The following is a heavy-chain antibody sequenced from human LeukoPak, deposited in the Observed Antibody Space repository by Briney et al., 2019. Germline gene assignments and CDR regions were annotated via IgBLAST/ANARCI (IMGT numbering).Heavy chain of an antibody. CDR2: ISWNSGSI. J-gene: IGHJ4*02. CDR3: ARVTGYMIEDYFDY. D-gene: IGHD3-22*01. CDR1: GFTFDDYA. V-gene: IGHV3-9*01. Sequence: PGGSLRLSCAASGFTFDDYAMHWVRQAPGKGLEWVSGISWNSGSIGYADSVKGRFTISRDNAKNSLYLQMNSLRAEDTAVYYCARVTGYMIEDYFDYWGQGTLVTVSS.